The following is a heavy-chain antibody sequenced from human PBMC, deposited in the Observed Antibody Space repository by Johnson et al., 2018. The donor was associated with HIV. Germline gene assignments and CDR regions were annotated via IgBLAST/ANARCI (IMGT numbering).Heavy chain of an antibody. Sequence: QMLLVESGGGVVQPGRSLRLSCAASGFTFDDFGMSWVRQAPGKGLEWVAVISYDGSNKYYAESLKGRFTISRDNAKNSLYLQMGWLRSEDTALYYCTRKCDYAQGFDIWGQGTMVTVSS. J-gene: IGHJ3*02. CDR1: GFTFDDFG. D-gene: IGHD4-17*01. CDR2: ISYDGSNK. V-gene: IGHV3-30*03. CDR3: TRKCDYAQGFDI.